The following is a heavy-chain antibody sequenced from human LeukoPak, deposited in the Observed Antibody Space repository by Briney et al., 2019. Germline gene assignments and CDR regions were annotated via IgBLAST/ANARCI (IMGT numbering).Heavy chain of an antibody. Sequence: GGSLRLSFVAPGFTFPNYWMSWVRQAQGKGLEWLANLNQDGSKKYYAESVKGRFTISRDNAKNSLDLQINSLTAEDTAVYYCGRAAGDSYDYWGQGTLVTVSS. J-gene: IGHJ4*02. CDR1: GFTFPNYW. CDR2: LNQDGSKK. D-gene: IGHD6-19*01. CDR3: GRAAGDSYDY. V-gene: IGHV3-7*01.